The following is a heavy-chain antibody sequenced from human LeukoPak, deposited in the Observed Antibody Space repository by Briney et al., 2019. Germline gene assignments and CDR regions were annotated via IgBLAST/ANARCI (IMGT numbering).Heavy chain of an antibody. J-gene: IGHJ4*02. CDR1: GFTFSSYA. CDR3: AKLRASSWDPFDY. D-gene: IGHD6-13*01. Sequence: GGSLRLSCAASGFTFSSYAMSWVRQAPGKGLEWVSSISNSGDNTYYADSVKGRFTISRDNSKNTLYLQMNSLRAEDSAIYYCAKLRASSWDPFDYWGQGTLVTVPS. V-gene: IGHV3-23*01. CDR2: ISNSGDNT.